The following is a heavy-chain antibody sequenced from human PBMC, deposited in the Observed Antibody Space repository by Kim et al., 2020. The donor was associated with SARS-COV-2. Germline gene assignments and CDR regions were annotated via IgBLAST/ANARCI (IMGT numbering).Heavy chain of an antibody. CDR3: ARVPQWLVQNYYYGMDV. CDR1: GFTVSSNY. J-gene: IGHJ6*02. CDR2: IYSSGIT. Sequence: GGSLRLSCAASGFTVSSNYMNWVRQAPGKGLEWVSVIYSSGITYYADSIKGRFTISRDNSKNTLYLQMNSLRAEDTAVYHCARVPQWLVQNYYYGMDVWGQGTTVTVSS. V-gene: IGHV3-66*01. D-gene: IGHD6-19*01.